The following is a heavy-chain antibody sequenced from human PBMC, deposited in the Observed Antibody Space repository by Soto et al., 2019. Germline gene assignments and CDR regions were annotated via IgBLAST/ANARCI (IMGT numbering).Heavy chain of an antibody. CDR2: IIPIFGTA. Sequence: QVQLVQSGAEVKKPGSSVKVSCKASGGTFSSYAISWVRQAPGQGLEWMGGIIPIFGTANYAQKFQGRVTITADRSRSKAYMEVRSLTYDDTAVYYCARGWETVGATTPFAYWGQGTLVSVSS. V-gene: IGHV1-69*06. J-gene: IGHJ4*02. CDR1: GGTFSSYA. D-gene: IGHD1-26*01. CDR3: ARGWETVGATTPFAY.